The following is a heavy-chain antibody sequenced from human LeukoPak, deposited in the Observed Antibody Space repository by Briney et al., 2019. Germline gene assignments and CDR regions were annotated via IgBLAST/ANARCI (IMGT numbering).Heavy chain of an antibody. V-gene: IGHV3-53*01. CDR1: GFTVSSNY. Sequence: GGSLRLSCAASGFTVSSNYMSWVRQAPGKGLEWVSAIYAVGSTYYADSVKGRFTISRDNSKNTMYLQMNSLAAEDTAIYYCARGPTMYGLDVWGQGTTVTVSS. CDR3: ARGPTMYGLDV. J-gene: IGHJ6*02. CDR2: IYAVGST.